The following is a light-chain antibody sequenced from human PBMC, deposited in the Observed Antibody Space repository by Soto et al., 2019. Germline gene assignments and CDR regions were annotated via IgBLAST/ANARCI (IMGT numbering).Light chain of an antibody. CDR1: QSVSSY. J-gene: IGKJ1*01. CDR3: QQRSNWPWT. Sequence: EIVLTQSPATLSLSPGERATLSCRARQSVSSYLAWYQQKPGQAPRLLIYDASNRATGIPARFSGSGSGTDFTLTISSLEPEDFAVYCCQQRSNWPWTFGQGTKVDIK. V-gene: IGKV3-11*01. CDR2: DAS.